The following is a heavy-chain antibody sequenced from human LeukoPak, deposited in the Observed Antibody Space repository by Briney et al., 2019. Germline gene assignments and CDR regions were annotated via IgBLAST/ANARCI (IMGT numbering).Heavy chain of an antibody. CDR1: GFTFTDYY. J-gene: IGHJ4*02. D-gene: IGHD5-18*01. V-gene: IGHV3-11*06. CDR2: ISSSSSYT. Sequence: GGSLRLSCAASGFTFTDYYMSWIRQAPGKGLEWVSYISSSSSYTNYADSVKGRFTISRDNAKNSLYLQMNSLRAEDTAVYYCARDWDTWAPFDYWGQGTLVTVSS. CDR3: ARDWDTWAPFDY.